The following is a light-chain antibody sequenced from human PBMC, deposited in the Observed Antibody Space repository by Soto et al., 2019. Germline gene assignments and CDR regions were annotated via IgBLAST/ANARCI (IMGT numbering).Light chain of an antibody. CDR3: QQRSNWPRT. Sequence: EIVFTHSPVTLALSPGARATLSCRASQSVSSYLAWYQQKPGQAPRLLIYDASNRATGIPARFSGSGSGTDFTLTISSLEPEDFAVYYCQQRSNWPRTFGQGTKV. CDR2: DAS. J-gene: IGKJ1*01. V-gene: IGKV3-11*01. CDR1: QSVSSY.